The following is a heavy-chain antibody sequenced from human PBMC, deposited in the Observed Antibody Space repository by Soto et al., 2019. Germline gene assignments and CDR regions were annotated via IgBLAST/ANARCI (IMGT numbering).Heavy chain of an antibody. CDR2: ISSRGRT. D-gene: IGHD3-16*02. CDR3: ARYRFTATWSKFDY. CDR1: GVTISRDSYH. Sequence: QVYLQKSGPGLVGSSQTLSLYWAVSGVTISRDSYHWSWIRQRPGKGREWVGFISSRGRTYYNPSLKSRITMSADTSKSQFSLHLTSVTAADTAMYFCARYRFTATWSKFDYWGQGSLVTVSS. J-gene: IGHJ4*02. V-gene: IGHV4-31*11.